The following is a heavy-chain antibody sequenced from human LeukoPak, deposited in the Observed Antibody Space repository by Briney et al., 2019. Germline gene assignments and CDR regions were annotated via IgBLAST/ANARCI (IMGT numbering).Heavy chain of an antibody. CDR3: ARAQWRTYSYYYMDV. V-gene: IGHV3-53*01. D-gene: IGHD6-19*01. CDR1: GFTVSFNY. Sequence: PGGSLRLSCAASGFTVSFNYMSWVRQAPGKGLEWISVIYSGGSTYYAASVKGRFTISRDDSKNTLYLQMNSLRAEDTAIYYCARAQWRTYSYYYMDVWGKGTTVTVSS. J-gene: IGHJ6*03. CDR2: IYSGGST.